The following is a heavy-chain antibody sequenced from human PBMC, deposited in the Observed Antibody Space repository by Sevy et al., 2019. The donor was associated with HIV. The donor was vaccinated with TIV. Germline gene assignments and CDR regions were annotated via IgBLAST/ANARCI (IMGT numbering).Heavy chain of an antibody. CDR3: AGEATVIPYYYYGMDV. J-gene: IGHJ6*02. CDR1: GFTFSSYS. Sequence: GGSLRLSCAASGFTFSSYSMNWVRQAPGKGLEWVSSISSSSSYIYYADSVKGRFTISRDNAKNSLYLQMNSLRAEDTAVYYCAGEATVIPYYYYGMDVWGQGTTVTVSS. V-gene: IGHV3-21*01. CDR2: ISSSSSYI. D-gene: IGHD4-17*01.